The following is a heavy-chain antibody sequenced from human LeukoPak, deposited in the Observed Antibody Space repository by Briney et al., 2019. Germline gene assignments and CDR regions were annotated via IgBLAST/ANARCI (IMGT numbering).Heavy chain of an antibody. V-gene: IGHV3-21*01. CDR3: ARGPYSSSWYDWYDP. D-gene: IGHD6-13*01. J-gene: IGHJ5*02. CDR2: ISSSSSYI. CDR1: GFTFSSYS. Sequence: GGSLRLSCAASGFTFSSYSMNWVRQAPGKGLEWVSSISSSSSYIYYADSVKGRFTISRDNAKNSLYLQMNSLRAEDTAVYYCARGPYSSSWYDWYDPWGQGTLVTVSS.